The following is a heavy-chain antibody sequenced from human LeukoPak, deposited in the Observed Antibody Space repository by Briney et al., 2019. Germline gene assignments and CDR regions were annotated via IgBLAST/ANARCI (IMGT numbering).Heavy chain of an antibody. D-gene: IGHD6-13*01. CDR1: GFTFNDYE. V-gene: IGHV4-38-2*02. Sequence: GSLRLSCAASGFTFNDYEMTWVRQAPGKGLEWIGSIYNSGSTYYNPSLKSRVTISIDTSKNQFSLKLSSVTAADTAVYYCAREYRSSWYLNWFDPWGQGTLVTVSS. J-gene: IGHJ5*02. CDR3: AREYRSSWYLNWFDP. CDR2: IYNSGST.